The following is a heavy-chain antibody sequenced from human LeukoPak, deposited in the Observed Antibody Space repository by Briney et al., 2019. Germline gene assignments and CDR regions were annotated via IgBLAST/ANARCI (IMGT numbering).Heavy chain of an antibody. Sequence: SETLSLTCTVSGGSISSYYWSWIRQPPGKGLVWIGYIYYSGSTNYNPSLKSRVTISVDTSKNQFSLKLSSVTAADTAVYYCARVDAAAGRRSLSWFDPWGQGTLVTVSS. CDR2: IYYSGST. CDR3: ARVDAAAGRRSLSWFDP. J-gene: IGHJ5*02. V-gene: IGHV4-59*01. CDR1: GGSISSYY. D-gene: IGHD6-13*01.